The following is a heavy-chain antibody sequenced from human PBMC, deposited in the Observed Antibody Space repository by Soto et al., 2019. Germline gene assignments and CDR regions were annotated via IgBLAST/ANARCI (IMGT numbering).Heavy chain of an antibody. J-gene: IGHJ4*02. Sequence: LRLSCAASGFTFSSYGMHWVRQAPGKGLEWVAVISYDGSNKYYADSVKGRFTISRDNSKNTLYLQMNSLRAEDTAVYYCARQRYGDYYFDYWGQGTLVTVSS. CDR2: ISYDGSNK. CDR3: ARQRYGDYYFDY. CDR1: GFTFSSYG. D-gene: IGHD2-21*02. V-gene: IGHV3-30*03.